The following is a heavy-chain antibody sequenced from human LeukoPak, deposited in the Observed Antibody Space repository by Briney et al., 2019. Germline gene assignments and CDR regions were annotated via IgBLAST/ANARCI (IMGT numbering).Heavy chain of an antibody. J-gene: IGHJ4*02. Sequence: SETLSLTCAVSGGSISSSNWWSWVRQPPGKGLEWIGEIYHSGSTYYNPSLKSRVTISVDTSKNQFSLQLTSVTDADTAVYYCARESSGYSFTDAFDIWGQGTLVTVSS. V-gene: IGHV4-4*02. CDR2: IYHSGST. CDR1: GGSISSSNW. CDR3: ARESSGYSFTDAFDI. D-gene: IGHD3-22*01.